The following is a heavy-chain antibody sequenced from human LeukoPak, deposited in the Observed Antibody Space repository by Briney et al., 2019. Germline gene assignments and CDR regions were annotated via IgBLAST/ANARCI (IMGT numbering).Heavy chain of an antibody. CDR2: IKQDGSEK. CDR3: AKDGGLWVSAHWGDS. Sequence: PGGSLRLSCAASGLTISNSWMSWVRQAPGKGLEWVANIKQDGSEKYYVDSVKGRFTISRDNGQNSLYLQMDSLRAEDTAVYYCAKDGGLWVSAHWGDSWGRGTLVTVSS. D-gene: IGHD7-27*01. V-gene: IGHV3-7*03. J-gene: IGHJ4*02. CDR1: GLTISNSW.